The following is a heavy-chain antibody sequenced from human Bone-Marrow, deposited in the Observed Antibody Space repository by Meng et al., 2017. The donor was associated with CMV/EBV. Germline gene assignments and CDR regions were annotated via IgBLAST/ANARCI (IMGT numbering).Heavy chain of an antibody. Sequence: GESLKISCAASGFTFSSYWMHWVRQAPGKGLVWVSRINSDGSSTSYADSVKGRFTISRDNAKNTLYLQMNSLRAEDTAVYYCARVSGYCSSTSCYPCFADWGQGTLVTVSS. J-gene: IGHJ4*02. CDR1: GFTFSSYW. V-gene: IGHV3-74*01. CDR3: ARVSGYCSSTSCYPCFAD. D-gene: IGHD2-2*01. CDR2: INSDGSST.